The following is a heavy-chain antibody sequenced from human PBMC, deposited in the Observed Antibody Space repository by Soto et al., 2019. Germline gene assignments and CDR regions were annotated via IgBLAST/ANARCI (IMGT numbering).Heavy chain of an antibody. V-gene: IGHV3-21*01. J-gene: IGHJ4*02. CDR2: ISSSSSYI. Sequence: PGGSLRLSCAASGFTFSSYSMNWVRQAPGKGLEWVSSISSSSSYIYYADSVKGRFTISRDNAKNSLYLQMNSLRAEDTAVYYCARDNDNTQWLQGDFDYWGQGTLVTVSS. CDR3: ARDNDNTQWLQGDFDY. CDR1: GFTFSSYS. D-gene: IGHD6-19*01.